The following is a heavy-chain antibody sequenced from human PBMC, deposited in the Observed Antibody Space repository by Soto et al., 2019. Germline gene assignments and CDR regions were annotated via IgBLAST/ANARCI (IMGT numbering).Heavy chain of an antibody. CDR2: INNNGG. V-gene: IGHV3-23*01. CDR3: AKGDREGFCSGGSCYAGASFFDY. CDR1: GFTSGSNA. D-gene: IGHD2-15*01. J-gene: IGHJ4*02. Sequence: EVQLLESGGGLVQPGGSLRLSCAASGFTSGSNALGWVRQVPGRGLGWLSPINNNGGTYEDSVKGRFTISRDNSKNTVYLQMNSLRAEDTAVYYCAKGDREGFCSGGSCYAGASFFDYWGQGTLVIVSS.